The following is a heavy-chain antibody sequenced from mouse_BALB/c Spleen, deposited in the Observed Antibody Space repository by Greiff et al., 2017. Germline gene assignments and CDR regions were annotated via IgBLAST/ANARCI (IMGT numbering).Heavy chain of an antibody. J-gene: IGHJ4*01. CDR3: ARDGNYGAMDY. CDR2: INPYNDGT. D-gene: IGHD2-1*01. CDR1: GYTFTSYV. V-gene: IGHV1-14*01. Sequence: VQLKESGPELVKPGASVKMSCKASGYTFTSYVMHWVKQKPGQGLEWIGYINPYNDGTKYNEKFKGKATLTSDKSSSTAYMELSSLTSEDSAVYYCARDGNYGAMDYWGQGTSVTVSS.